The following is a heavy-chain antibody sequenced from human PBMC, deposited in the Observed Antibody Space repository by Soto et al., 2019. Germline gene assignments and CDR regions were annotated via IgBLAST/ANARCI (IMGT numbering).Heavy chain of an antibody. CDR3: AKAREGDYYDSSGYYSDY. J-gene: IGHJ4*02. CDR1: GFTFSSYA. CDR2: ISGSGGST. Sequence: EVQLLESGGGLVQPGGSLRLYCAASGFTFSSYAMSWVRQAPGKGLEWVSAISGSGGSTYYADSVKGRFTISRDNSKNTLYLQMNSLRAEDTAVYYCAKAREGDYYDSSGYYSDYWGQGTLVTVSS. V-gene: IGHV3-23*01. D-gene: IGHD3-22*01.